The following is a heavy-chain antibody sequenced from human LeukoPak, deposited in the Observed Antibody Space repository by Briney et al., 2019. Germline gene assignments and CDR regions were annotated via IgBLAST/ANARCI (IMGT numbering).Heavy chain of an antibody. CDR2: ISGSGGST. CDR1: GFTFSSYA. V-gene: IGHV3-23*01. CDR3: AKGMGIVVVVAATDLDY. Sequence: GGSLRLSCAASGFTFSSYAMSWVRQAPGKGLEWVSPISGSGGSTYYADSVKGRFTISRDNSKNTLYLQMNSMRAEYTAVYYCAKGMGIVVVVAATDLDYWGQGTLVTVSS. D-gene: IGHD2-15*01. J-gene: IGHJ4*02.